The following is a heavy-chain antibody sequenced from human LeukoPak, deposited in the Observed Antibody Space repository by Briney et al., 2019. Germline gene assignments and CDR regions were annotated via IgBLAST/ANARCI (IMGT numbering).Heavy chain of an antibody. V-gene: IGHV4-34*01. CDR3: ARGQGATVPQVGKNWFDP. CDR2: VNDSGST. CDR1: VGTFSGYY. Sequence: PSDTLSLTCAVYVGTFSGYYWNWIRQSPGKGLEWIGEVNDSGSTNVNPSLRSRVIISVDTSNNQFSLKLISVTAADTAVYYCARGQGATVPQVGKNWFDPWGRGTLVTVSP. D-gene: IGHD1-26*01. J-gene: IGHJ5*02.